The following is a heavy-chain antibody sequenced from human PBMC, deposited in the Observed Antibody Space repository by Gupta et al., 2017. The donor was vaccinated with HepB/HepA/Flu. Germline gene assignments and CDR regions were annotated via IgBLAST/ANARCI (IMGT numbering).Heavy chain of an antibody. V-gene: IGHV3-9*01. Sequence: VQLVESGGGLVQPGRSLRLSCAASGFTFDDYAMHWVRQAPGKGLEWVSGISWNSGSIGYADSVKGRFTISRDNAKNSLYLQMNSLRAEDTALYYCAKSSGWYGDYFDYWGQGTLVTVSS. CDR2: ISWNSGSI. CDR1: GFTFDDYA. J-gene: IGHJ4*02. CDR3: AKSSGWYGDYFDY. D-gene: IGHD6-19*01.